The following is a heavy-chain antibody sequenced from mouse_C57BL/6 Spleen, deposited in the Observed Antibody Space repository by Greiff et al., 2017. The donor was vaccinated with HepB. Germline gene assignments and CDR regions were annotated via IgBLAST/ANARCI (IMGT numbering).Heavy chain of an antibody. J-gene: IGHJ2*01. V-gene: IGHV1-80*01. CDR3: ARSDYGSSLFDY. CDR2: IYPGDGDT. CDR1: GYAFSSYW. D-gene: IGHD1-1*01. Sequence: VKLMESGAELVKPGASVKISCKASGYAFSSYWMNWVKQRPGKGLEWIGQIYPGDGDTNYNGKFKGKATLTADKSSSTAYMQLSSLTSEDSAVYFCARSDYGSSLFDYWGQGTTLTVSS.